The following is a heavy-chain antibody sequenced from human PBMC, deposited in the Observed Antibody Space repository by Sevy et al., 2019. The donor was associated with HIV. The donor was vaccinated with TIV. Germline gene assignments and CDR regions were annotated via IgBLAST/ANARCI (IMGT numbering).Heavy chain of an antibody. CDR3: AKAYCGGGGCYSNFDY. J-gene: IGHJ4*02. Sequence: GGSLRLSCTASRFTFRDYAMTWVRQAPGKGLEWVSTISGGGGTTDYPDSVKGRFTISRDNSKNMLYLHMNSLRAEDTAVYYCAKAYCGGGGCYSNFDYWGQGTLVTVSS. CDR1: RFTFRDYA. D-gene: IGHD2-15*01. V-gene: IGHV3-23*01. CDR2: ISGGGGTT.